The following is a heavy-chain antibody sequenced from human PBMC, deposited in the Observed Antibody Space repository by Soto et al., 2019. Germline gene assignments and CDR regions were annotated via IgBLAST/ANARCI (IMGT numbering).Heavy chain of an antibody. CDR3: VKSRGGSNYDFFD. CDR1: APTVSNYG. Sequence: GGSLRLSCVGSAPTVSNYGIHWVRQAPGKGLEWVALISYDGSEEYYADPVKGRFTLSRDNSKNNISLEMNGLRPEDTAVYYCVKSRGGSNYDFFDWGHGTLVTVSS. D-gene: IGHD3-3*01. V-gene: IGHV3-30*18. J-gene: IGHJ4*01. CDR2: ISYDGSEE.